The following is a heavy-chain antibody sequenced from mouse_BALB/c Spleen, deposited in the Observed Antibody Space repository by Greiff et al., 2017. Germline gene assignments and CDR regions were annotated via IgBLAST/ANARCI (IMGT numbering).Heavy chain of an antibody. Sequence: VKLQQSGAELAKPGASVKMSCKASGYTFTSYWMHWVKQRPGQGLEWIGYINPSTGYTEYNQKFKDKATLTADKSSSTAYMQLSSLTSEDSAVYYCAREASLDYWGQGTTLTVSS. V-gene: IGHV1-7*01. D-gene: IGHD6-1*01. CDR3: AREASLDY. J-gene: IGHJ2*01. CDR2: INPSTGYT. CDR1: GYTFTSYW.